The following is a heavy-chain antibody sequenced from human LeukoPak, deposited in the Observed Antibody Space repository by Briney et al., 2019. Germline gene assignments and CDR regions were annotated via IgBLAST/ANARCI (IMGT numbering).Heavy chain of an antibody. CDR3: AREIGPRQLHLWGSAFDY. V-gene: IGHV1-2*02. J-gene: IGHJ4*02. D-gene: IGHD5-18*01. CDR2: INPKSGGT. Sequence: ASVKVSCKASGYTFSGYYMHWVRQAPGQGLEWMGWINPKSGGTNEAQKFHDRVTMTRDTSIRTAYMEVSSLRSEDTAMYYCAREIGPRQLHLWGSAFDYWGQGTLVTVSS. CDR1: GYTFSGYY.